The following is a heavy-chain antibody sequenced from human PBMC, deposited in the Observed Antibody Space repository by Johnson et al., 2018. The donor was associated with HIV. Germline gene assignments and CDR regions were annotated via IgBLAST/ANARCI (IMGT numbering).Heavy chain of an antibody. D-gene: IGHD4-17*01. J-gene: IGHJ3*02. CDR2: ISYDGSNK. CDR1: GFTFSSYA. CDR3: AKEDRITVTRVTWGAFDI. V-gene: IGHV3-30-3*01. Sequence: LLVESGGGVVQPGRSLRLSCAASGFTFSSYAMHWVRQAPGKGLEWVAVISYDGSNKYYADSVKGRFTISRDNSKNTLYLQMNSLRAEDTAVYYCAKEDRITVTRVTWGAFDIWGQGTMVTVSS.